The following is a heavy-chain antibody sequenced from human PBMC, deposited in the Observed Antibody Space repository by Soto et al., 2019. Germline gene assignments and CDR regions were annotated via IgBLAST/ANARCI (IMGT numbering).Heavy chain of an antibody. V-gene: IGHV3-30*18. J-gene: IGHJ6*02. CDR3: AKVVVNRDYYYYYGMDV. D-gene: IGHD3-22*01. CDR2: ISYDGSNK. Sequence: GGSLRLSCAASGFTFSSYGMHWVRQAPGKGLEWVAVISYDGSNKYYADSVKGRSTISRDNSKDTLYLQMNSLRAEDTAVYYCAKVVVNRDYYYYYGMDVWGQGTTVTVSS. CDR1: GFTFSSYG.